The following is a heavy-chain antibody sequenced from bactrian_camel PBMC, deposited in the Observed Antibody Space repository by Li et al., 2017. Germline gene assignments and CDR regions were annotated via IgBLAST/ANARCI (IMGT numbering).Heavy chain of an antibody. D-gene: IGHD3*01. V-gene: IGHV3S53*01. CDR2: VDSNGVT. CDR3: AAEDQAPWDMGWICNYNS. CDR1: GYTYNRNC. Sequence: HVQLVESGGGSVQAGGSLRLSCAASGYTYNRNCMAWFRQAPGSQRETVATVDSNGVTKVAGSVKGRFTLSKDNAKNTLYLRMDNLKPEDTALYTCAAEDQAPWDMGWICNYNSWGQGTQVTVS. J-gene: IGHJ4*01.